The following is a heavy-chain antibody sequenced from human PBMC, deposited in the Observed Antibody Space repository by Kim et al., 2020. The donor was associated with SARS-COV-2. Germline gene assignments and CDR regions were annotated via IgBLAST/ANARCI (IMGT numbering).Heavy chain of an antibody. CDR3: ARLQYYYGSGSYFRFDY. J-gene: IGHJ4*02. D-gene: IGHD3-10*01. Sequence: SETLSLTCIVSGGSISGSTDYWAWIRQPPGKGLEWIGNIYYSGSTYYNPSLKSRVTISVDTSKNQFSLKLSSVTAADTAVYYCARLQYYYGSGSYFRFDYWGQGNLVTVSS. CDR2: IYYSGST. V-gene: IGHV4-39*01. CDR1: GGSISGSTDY.